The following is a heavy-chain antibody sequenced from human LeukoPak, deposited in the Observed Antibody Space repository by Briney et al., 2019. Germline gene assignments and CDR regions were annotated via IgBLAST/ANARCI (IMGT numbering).Heavy chain of an antibody. CDR1: GGTFSSYA. CDR3: ARDTRSRAVAGN. Sequence: SVKVSCKASGGTFSSYAISWVRQAPGQGLEWMGGIIPIFGTANYAQKFQGRVTITADESTSTAYMELSSLRSEDTAVYYCARDTRSRAVAGNWGQGTLVTVSS. V-gene: IGHV1-69*13. D-gene: IGHD6-19*01. J-gene: IGHJ4*02. CDR2: IIPIFGTA.